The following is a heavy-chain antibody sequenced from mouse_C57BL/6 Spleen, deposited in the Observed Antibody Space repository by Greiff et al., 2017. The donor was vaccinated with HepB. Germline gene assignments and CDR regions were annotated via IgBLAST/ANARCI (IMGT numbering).Heavy chain of an antibody. CDR2: IDPETGGT. D-gene: IGHD2-4*01. Sequence: VKVVESGAELVRPGASVTLSCKASGYTFTDYEMHWVKQTPVHGLEWIGAIDPETGGTAYNQKFKGKAILTADKSSSTAYMELRSLTSEDSAVYYCTRHYDYAYWGQGTLVTVSA. CDR3: TRHYDYAY. J-gene: IGHJ3*01. V-gene: IGHV1-15*01. CDR1: GYTFTDYE.